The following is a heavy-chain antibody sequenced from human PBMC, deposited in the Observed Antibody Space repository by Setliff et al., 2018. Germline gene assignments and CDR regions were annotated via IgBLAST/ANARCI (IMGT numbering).Heavy chain of an antibody. D-gene: IGHD4-17*01. V-gene: IGHV4-34*01. CDR3: ARGTKTMVINYWYFDV. Sequence: SETLSLTCAVYGGSFSDYWWSWIRQLPGEGLEWIAEIHHSGSTNFHPSLKSRVAISVDPSKNQFYLNLRSVTAADTAVYFCARGTKTMVINYWYFDVWGRGTPVTVSS. CDR1: GGSFSDYW. CDR2: IHHSGST. J-gene: IGHJ2*01.